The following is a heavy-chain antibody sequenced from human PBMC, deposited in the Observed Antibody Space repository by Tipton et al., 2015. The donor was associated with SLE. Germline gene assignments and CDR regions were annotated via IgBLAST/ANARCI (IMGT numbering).Heavy chain of an antibody. D-gene: IGHD4-23*01. J-gene: IGHJ6*02. Sequence: SGLTFSSYEMNWVRQAPGKGLEWVSYISSSGSTIYYADSVKGRFTISRDNAKNSLYLQMNSLRAEDTAVYYCARAAYIKHGGDDYYYYGMDVWGQGTTVTVSS. CDR3: ARAAYIKHGGDDYYYYGMDV. V-gene: IGHV3-48*03. CDR2: ISSSGSTI. CDR1: GLTFSSYE.